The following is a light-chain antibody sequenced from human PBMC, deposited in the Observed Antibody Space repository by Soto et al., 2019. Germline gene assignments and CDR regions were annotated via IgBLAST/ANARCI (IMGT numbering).Light chain of an antibody. V-gene: IGLV2-23*01. CDR2: EGS. J-gene: IGLJ2*01. CDR1: SSDVGSYNL. CDR3: CSYAGSSDVV. Sequence: QSALTQPASVSGSPGQSITISCTGTSSDVGSYNLVSWYQQHPGKAPKLMIYEGSKRPSGVSNRFSGSKSGNTASLTISGLQAEDEADYYCCSYAGSSDVVFGGGTQVTVL.